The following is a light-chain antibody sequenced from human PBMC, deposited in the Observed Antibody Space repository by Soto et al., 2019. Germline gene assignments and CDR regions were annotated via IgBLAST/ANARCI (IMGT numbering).Light chain of an antibody. CDR1: QNINNNY. CDR3: QQYGMSPGT. Sequence: EIVLTQSPGTLSLSPGERATLSCRASQNINNNYLAWYQQKPGQAPRLLINGASSRAADLPDRFSGSGSGTDFTLTISRLEPEDFAVYYCQQYGMSPGTFGQGTKVDIK. V-gene: IGKV3-20*01. CDR2: GAS. J-gene: IGKJ1*01.